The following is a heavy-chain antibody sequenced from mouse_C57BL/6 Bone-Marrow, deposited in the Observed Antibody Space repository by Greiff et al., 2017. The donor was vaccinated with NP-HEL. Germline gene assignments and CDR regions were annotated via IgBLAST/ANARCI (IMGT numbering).Heavy chain of an antibody. V-gene: IGHV1-82*01. Sequence: QVQLQQSGPELVKPGASVKISCKASGYAFSSSWMNWVKQRPGKGLEWIGRIYPGDGDTNYNGKFKGKATLTADKSSSTAYMQLSSLTSEDAAVYFCARGWLLGVWGTGTTVTVSS. D-gene: IGHD2-3*01. J-gene: IGHJ1*03. CDR3: ARGWLLGV. CDR1: GYAFSSSW. CDR2: IYPGDGDT.